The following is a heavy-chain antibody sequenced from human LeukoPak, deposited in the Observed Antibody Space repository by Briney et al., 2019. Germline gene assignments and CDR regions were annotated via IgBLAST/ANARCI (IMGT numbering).Heavy chain of an antibody. CDR1: GGSISSYH. CDR2: IYYSGST. CDR3: ARDRTGVYSDY. Sequence: PSETLSLTCTVSGGSISSYHWSWIRQPPGKGLEWIGYIYYSGSTYYNPSLKSRVTISVDTSKNQFSLKLSSVTAADTAVYYCARDRTGVYSDYWGQGTLVTVSS. V-gene: IGHV4-30-4*08. D-gene: IGHD7-27*01. J-gene: IGHJ4*02.